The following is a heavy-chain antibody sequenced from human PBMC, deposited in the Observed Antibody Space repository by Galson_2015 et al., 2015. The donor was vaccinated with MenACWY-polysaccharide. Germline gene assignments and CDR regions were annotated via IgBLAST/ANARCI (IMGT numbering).Heavy chain of an antibody. J-gene: IGHJ4*02. CDR3: ARDGRLVVPAARGLDY. D-gene: IGHD2-2*01. Sequence: SLRLSCAASGFTFSSYWMHWVRQAPGKGLVWVSRINSDGSSTSYADSVKGRFTISRDNAKNTLYLQMNSLRAEDTAVYYCARDGRLVVPAARGLDYWGQGTLVTVSS. CDR2: INSDGSST. CDR1: GFTFSSYW. V-gene: IGHV3-74*01.